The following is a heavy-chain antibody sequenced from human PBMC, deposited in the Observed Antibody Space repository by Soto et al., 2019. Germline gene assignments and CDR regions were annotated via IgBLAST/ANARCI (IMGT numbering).Heavy chain of an antibody. CDR1: GYSFTVFY. CDR2: MNPNSGGS. V-gene: IGHV1-2*02. D-gene: IGHD3-16*01. CDR3: ARGDRRGYYYGLDV. J-gene: IGHJ6*02. Sequence: QVQLVQSGAEVKKPGASVKVSCKASGYSFTVFYIHWVRQAPGQGLEWLGCMNPNSGGSHYAQKFQGRVTMTRDTSISTAYMELNRLKSDDTAVYYCARGDRRGYYYGLDVWGQGTTVTVSS.